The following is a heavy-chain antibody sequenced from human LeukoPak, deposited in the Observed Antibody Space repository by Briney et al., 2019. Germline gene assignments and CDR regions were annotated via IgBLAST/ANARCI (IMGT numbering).Heavy chain of an antibody. CDR3: AREGYGVFARFYFED. CDR2: IYYSSST. Sequence: SQTLSLTCTVSGVTISSGGYYWSCIRQHPGKGLEWNGYIYYSSSTYYNPSLKSRATISVDTTNNQFSLKLSSVTDAATVLYCCAREGYGVFARFYFEDWGRGTLVTVSS. D-gene: IGHD4-17*01. CDR1: GVTISSGGYY. V-gene: IGHV4-31*03. J-gene: IGHJ4*02.